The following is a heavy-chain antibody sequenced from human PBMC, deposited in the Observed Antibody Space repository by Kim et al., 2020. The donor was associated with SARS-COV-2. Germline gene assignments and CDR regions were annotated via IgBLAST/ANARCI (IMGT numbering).Heavy chain of an antibody. CDR3: AKDNAGGMPLLWFGDQYGGEFDP. J-gene: IGHJ5*02. V-gene: IGHV3-9*01. Sequence: GGSLRLSCAASGFTFDDYAMHWVRQAPGKGLEWVSGISWNSGSIGYADSVKGRFTISRDNAKNSLYLQMNSLRAEDTALYYCAKDNAGGMPLLWFGDQYGGEFDPWGQGTLVTVSS. D-gene: IGHD3-10*01. CDR1: GFTFDDYA. CDR2: ISWNSGSI.